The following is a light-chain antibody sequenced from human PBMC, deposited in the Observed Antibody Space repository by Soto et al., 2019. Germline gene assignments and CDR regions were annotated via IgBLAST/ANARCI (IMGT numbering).Light chain of an antibody. CDR3: QQRSTSPIT. Sequence: DIVLTQSPATLSSSPGERATLTCRASQTIGSELGWYQQKPGKLPKLLIYDASTMETGIPYRFSGSGSGTDFTLTISSLEPEDFAVYYCQQRSTSPITFGGGTKVEIK. V-gene: IGKV3-11*01. CDR2: DAS. CDR1: QTIGSE. J-gene: IGKJ4*02.